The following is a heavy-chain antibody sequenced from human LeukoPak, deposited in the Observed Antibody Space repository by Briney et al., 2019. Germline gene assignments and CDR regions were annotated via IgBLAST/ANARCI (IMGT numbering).Heavy chain of an antibody. V-gene: IGHV3-33*01. CDR2: IWYEGSNK. D-gene: IGHD2-15*01. CDR3: ARDFAAYCSGGSCYSPYFDS. CDR1: GFTFSSYG. J-gene: IGHJ4*02. Sequence: GRSLRLSCAASGFTFSSYGMHWVRQAPGKGLERVAVIWYEGSNKYYADSVKGRFTISRDNSKNTLYLQMNSLRAEDTAVYYCARDFAAYCSGGSCYSPYFDSWGPGTLVTVSS.